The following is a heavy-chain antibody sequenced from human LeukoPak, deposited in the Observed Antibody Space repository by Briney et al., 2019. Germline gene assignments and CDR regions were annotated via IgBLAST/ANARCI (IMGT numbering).Heavy chain of an antibody. CDR2: ISPYTTKT. V-gene: IGHV1-18*01. Sequence: GASVKVSCKASGYTFISYGITWVLQAPGQGLEWMGWISPYTTKTNYAQSLQGRVTMTTDTSTSTAYMELRSLRSDDTAVYYCAREGGVGPTAPPDYYSYQMDVWGKGTTVTVSS. CDR3: AREGGVGPTAPPDYYSYQMDV. D-gene: IGHD1-26*01. CDR1: GYTFISYG. J-gene: IGHJ6*03.